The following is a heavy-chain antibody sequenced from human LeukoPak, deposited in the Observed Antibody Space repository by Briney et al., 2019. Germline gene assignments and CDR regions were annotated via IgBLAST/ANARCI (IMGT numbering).Heavy chain of an antibody. CDR1: GFTFSDYY. J-gene: IGHJ4*02. V-gene: IGHV3-11*01. Sequence: GGSLRLSCAASGFTFSDYYMSWIRQAPWKGLEWVSYIGGRGRAIYYADSVKGRFTISRDNAKNSLYLQMNSLRAEDTAVYYCARAYGPYYFDYWGQGTPVTVSS. CDR2: IGGRGRAI. CDR3: ARAYGPYYFDY. D-gene: IGHD3-10*01.